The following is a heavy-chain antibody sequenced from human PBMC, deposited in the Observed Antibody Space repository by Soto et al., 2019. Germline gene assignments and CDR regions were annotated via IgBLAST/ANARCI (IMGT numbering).Heavy chain of an antibody. V-gene: IGHV4-30-2*01. CDR3: ASRVGGDGYPV. D-gene: IGHD3-16*01. CDR1: GGSISSGGYS. CDR2: IYHSGST. J-gene: IGHJ4*02. Sequence: QLQLQESGSGLVKPSQTLSLTCAVSGGSISSGGYSWSWIRQPPGKGLEWIGYIYHSGSTYYNPSLKSRVTISVDRSKNQFSLKLSSVTAAATTVYYCASRVGGDGYPVWGQGTLVTVSS.